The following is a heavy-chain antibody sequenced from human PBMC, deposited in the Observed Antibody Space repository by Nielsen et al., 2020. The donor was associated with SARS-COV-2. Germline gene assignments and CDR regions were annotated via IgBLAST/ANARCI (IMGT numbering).Heavy chain of an antibody. J-gene: IGHJ4*02. CDR2: IYYSGST. CDR3: ARQVIAAAGLDY. CDR1: GGSISSYY. V-gene: IGHV4-59*08. Sequence: SETLSLTCTVSGGSISSYYWSWIRQPPGKGLEWIGYIYYSGSTNHNPSLKSRVTISVDTSKNQFSLKLSSVTAADTAVYYCARQVIAAAGLDYWGQGTLVTVSS. D-gene: IGHD6-13*01.